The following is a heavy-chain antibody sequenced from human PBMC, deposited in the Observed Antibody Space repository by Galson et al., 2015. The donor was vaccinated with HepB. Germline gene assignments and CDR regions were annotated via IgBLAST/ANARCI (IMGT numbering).Heavy chain of an antibody. D-gene: IGHD5-18*01. Sequence: SVKVSCKAYGYTFTGYQMHWVRQAPGQGLEWLGRINPNSGGTNYAQNFQGRVTMTRDTAISTAYMELSRLRSGDTAVYYCARERPARNTAMVTVKGYYYGSEVWGQGTTVTVSS. CDR3: ARERPARNTAMVTVKGYYYGSEV. CDR1: GYTFTGYQ. J-gene: IGHJ6*02. CDR2: INPNSGGT. V-gene: IGHV1-2*06.